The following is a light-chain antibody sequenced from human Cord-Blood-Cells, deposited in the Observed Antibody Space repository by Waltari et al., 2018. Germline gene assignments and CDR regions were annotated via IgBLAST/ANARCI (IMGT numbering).Light chain of an antibody. Sequence: EIVLTQSPATLSLSPGDRATLSCRASQSVSRYLACYQPKPGQAPMFLLFDASNSATGIPARFSGSGSGTDCTLTISSLAPEDFAVYYCQQRSNWPPTFGGGTKVEIK. CDR2: DAS. CDR1: QSVSRY. CDR3: QQRSNWPPT. V-gene: IGKV3-11*01. J-gene: IGKJ4*01.